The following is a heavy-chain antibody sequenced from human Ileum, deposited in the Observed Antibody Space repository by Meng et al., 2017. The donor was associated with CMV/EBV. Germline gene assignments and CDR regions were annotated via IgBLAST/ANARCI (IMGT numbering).Heavy chain of an antibody. D-gene: IGHD1-26*01. J-gene: IGHJ4*02. V-gene: IGHV3-23*03. CDR3: ARHRGGSLDF. CDR2: TYSGDTRT. Sequence: LSCAAYGFILGNFAMGWVRQTPGKGLKWVSVTYSGDTRTYYADSVKGRFTISRDDSKNTVYLQMNSLRIDDTAIYYCARHRGGSLDFWGPGTLVTVSS. CDR1: GFILGNFA.